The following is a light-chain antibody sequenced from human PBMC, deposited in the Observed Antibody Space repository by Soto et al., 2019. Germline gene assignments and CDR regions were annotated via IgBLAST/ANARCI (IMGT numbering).Light chain of an antibody. V-gene: IGKV3-11*01. CDR1: QSVSSY. J-gene: IGKJ3*01. CDR3: QQRSNWPIT. CDR2: DAS. Sequence: EIVLTQSPATLSLSPGERATLSCRASQSVSSYLAWYQQKPGQAPRLLIYDASNSATGSPARFSGSGSGTDFTLTISSLEPEDFAVYYCQQRSNWPITFGHGTKVDIK.